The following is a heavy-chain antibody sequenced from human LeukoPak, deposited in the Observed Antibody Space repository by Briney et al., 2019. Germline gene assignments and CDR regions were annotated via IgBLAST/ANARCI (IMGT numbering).Heavy chain of an antibody. Sequence: GRSLRLSCAASGLTFRSSGTHWVRQAPGKGLEYVSAISSNGGRTYYADSVKGSFTISRDNSRKTLYLQMGSLRAEDMAVYYCATYYYDSSGFHFHHWGQGTLVTVSS. CDR1: GLTFRSSG. D-gene: IGHD3-22*01. CDR2: ISSNGGRT. V-gene: IGHV3-64*02. CDR3: ATYYYDSSGFHFHH. J-gene: IGHJ1*01.